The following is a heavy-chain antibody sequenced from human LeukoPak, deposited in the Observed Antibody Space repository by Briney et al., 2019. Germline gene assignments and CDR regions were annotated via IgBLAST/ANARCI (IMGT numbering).Heavy chain of an antibody. Sequence: GESLKISCKGSGYSFTSYWVSWVRQMPGKGLEWMGRIDPSDSYTNYSPSFQGHVTISADKSISTAHLQWSSLKASDTAMYYCARHRGDYGVGGYWGQGTLVTVSS. CDR1: GYSFTSYW. CDR2: IDPSDSYT. J-gene: IGHJ4*02. CDR3: ARHRGDYGVGGY. V-gene: IGHV5-10-1*01. D-gene: IGHD4-17*01.